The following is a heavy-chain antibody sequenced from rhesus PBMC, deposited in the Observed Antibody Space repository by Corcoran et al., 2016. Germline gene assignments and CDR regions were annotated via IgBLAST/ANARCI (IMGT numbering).Heavy chain of an antibody. CDR3: ASGNRWYFDL. V-gene: IGHV4-169*02. J-gene: IGHJ2*01. Sequence: QLQLQESGPGLVKPSETLSVTCAVSGGSISSSYWSWIRQAPGKGLEWIGYIYGSGSSTNYNPTLKSRGTLSVDTSKTQLSLKLSSVTAADTAVYYCASGNRWYFDLWGPGTPITISS. D-gene: IGHD1-1*01. CDR2: IYGSGSST. CDR1: GGSISSSY.